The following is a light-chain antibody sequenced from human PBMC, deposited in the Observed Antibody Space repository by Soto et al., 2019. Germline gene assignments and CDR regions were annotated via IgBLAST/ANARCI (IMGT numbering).Light chain of an antibody. CDR2: LNSDGSH. CDR1: SGHSSYA. V-gene: IGLV4-69*01. Sequence: QPVLTQSPSASASLGAAVKLTCTLSSGHSSYAIAWHQQRPEKGPRYLMKLNSDGSHSKGDGIPDRFSGSSSGAERYLTISSLQSEDEADYYCQTWGTGMVFGGGTKVTVL. J-gene: IGLJ2*01. CDR3: QTWGTGMV.